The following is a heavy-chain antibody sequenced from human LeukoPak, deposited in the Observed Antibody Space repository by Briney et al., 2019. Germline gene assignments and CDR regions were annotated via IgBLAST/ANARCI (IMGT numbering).Heavy chain of an antibody. CDR1: GGSISSYY. V-gene: IGHV4-59*01. Sequence: SETLSLTCTVSGGSISSYYWSWIRQPPGKGLEWIGYIYYSGSTNYNPSLKSRVTISVDTSKNQFSLKLSSVTAADTAVYYCARDIVVVPAAIRSGVADNWFDPWGQGTLVTVSS. CDR3: ARDIVVVPAAIRSGVADNWFDP. D-gene: IGHD2-2*02. J-gene: IGHJ5*02. CDR2: IYYSGST.